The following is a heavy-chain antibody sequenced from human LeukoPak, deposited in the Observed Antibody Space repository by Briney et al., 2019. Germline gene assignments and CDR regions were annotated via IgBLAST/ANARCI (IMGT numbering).Heavy chain of an antibody. Sequence: AASVKVSCKASGYTFTGYYMHWVRQAPGQGLEWMGWINPNSGGTNYAQKFQGRVTMTRDTSISTAYMELSRLRSDDTAVYYCARGYYYGSGAHLAGYWGQGTLVTVSS. CDR1: GYTFTGYY. J-gene: IGHJ4*02. CDR3: ARGYYYGSGAHLAGY. CDR2: INPNSGGT. D-gene: IGHD3-10*01. V-gene: IGHV1-2*02.